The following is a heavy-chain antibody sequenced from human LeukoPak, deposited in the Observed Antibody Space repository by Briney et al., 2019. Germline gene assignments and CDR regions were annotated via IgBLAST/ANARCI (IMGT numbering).Heavy chain of an antibody. CDR2: IYSGGST. V-gene: IGHV3-66*01. CDR3: ATHYYDSSAIPDYFDY. Sequence: PGGSLRLPCAASGFTVSSNYMSWVRQAPGKGLEWVSVIYSGGSTYYADSVKGRFTISRDNSKNTLYLQMNSLRAEDTAVYYCATHYYDSSAIPDYFDYWGQGTLVTVSS. J-gene: IGHJ4*02. CDR1: GFTVSSNY. D-gene: IGHD3-22*01.